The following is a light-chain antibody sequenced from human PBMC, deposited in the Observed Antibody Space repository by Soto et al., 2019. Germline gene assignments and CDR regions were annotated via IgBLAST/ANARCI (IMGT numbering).Light chain of an antibody. CDR2: GAS. CDR1: QSVGSN. V-gene: IGKV3-15*01. Sequence: EIVMTQSPATLSVSPGERATLSCRASQSVGSNLAWYQLKPGQAPRLLIYGASTRATGIPARFSGSGSGTEFTLIISSLQSEDFAIYFWQQYNNWPPDRTFGQGTKVEIK. CDR3: QQYNNWPPDRT. J-gene: IGKJ1*01.